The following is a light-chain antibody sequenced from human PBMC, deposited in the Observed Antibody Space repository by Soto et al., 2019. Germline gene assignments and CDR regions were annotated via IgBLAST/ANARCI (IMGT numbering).Light chain of an antibody. J-gene: IGLJ1*01. Sequence: NFMLTQPHSVSESPGKTVTISCTRSSGSIASNYVHWYQQRPGSAPTTVIYEDNQRLSGVPDRFSGSIDSSSNSASLTISGLKTEDEADYYCQSYSSSNLYVFGTGTKVTVL. CDR2: EDN. CDR1: SGSIASNY. CDR3: QSYSSSNLYV. V-gene: IGLV6-57*03.